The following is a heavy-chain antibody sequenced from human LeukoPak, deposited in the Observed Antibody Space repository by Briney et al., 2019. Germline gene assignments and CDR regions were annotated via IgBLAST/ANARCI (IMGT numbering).Heavy chain of an antibody. J-gene: IGHJ4*02. Sequence: GGSLRLXCAASGFPFSSYWMSWVRQAPGKGLEWVANIKQDGSEKYYVDSVKGRFTMSRDNAKNSLYLQMNSLRGEDTAVYYCARLTGTTGFDYWGQGTLVTVSS. D-gene: IGHD1-1*01. CDR2: IKQDGSEK. CDR3: ARLTGTTGFDY. CDR1: GFPFSSYW. V-gene: IGHV3-7*01.